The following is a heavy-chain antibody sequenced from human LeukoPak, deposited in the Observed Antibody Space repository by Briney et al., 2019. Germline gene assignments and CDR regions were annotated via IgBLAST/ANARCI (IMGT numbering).Heavy chain of an antibody. CDR2: CHIDGRT. J-gene: IGHJ4*02. V-gene: IGHV4-4*02. CDR1: GGSLTTTNW. CDR3: AREGGFYRPLDY. D-gene: IGHD3-3*01. Sequence: PSGTLSLTCGVSGGSLTTTNWWTWVRPPPGKGLEWIGKCHIDGRTNYNPSLESRLTISVDLSENHISLRLTSVTAADTAVYYCAREGGFYRPLDYSGQGTLVT.